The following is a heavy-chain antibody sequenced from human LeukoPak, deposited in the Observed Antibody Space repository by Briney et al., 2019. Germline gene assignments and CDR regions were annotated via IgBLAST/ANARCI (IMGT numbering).Heavy chain of an antibody. V-gene: IGHV3-23*01. CDR1: GFTFSSYA. J-gene: IGHJ4*02. Sequence: GGSLRLSCAASGFTFSSYAMSWVRQAPGKGLEWVSAISGSGGSTYYADSVKGRFTISRDNSKNTQYLQMNSRRADDSAVYYCAKLGNSNPLRLPFDYWGQGTLVTVSS. CDR3: AKLGNSNPLRLPFDY. D-gene: IGHD4-23*01. CDR2: ISGSGGST.